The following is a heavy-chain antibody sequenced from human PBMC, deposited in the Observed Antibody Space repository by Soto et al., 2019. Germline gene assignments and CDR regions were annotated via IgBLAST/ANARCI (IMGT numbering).Heavy chain of an antibody. J-gene: IGHJ6*02. CDR3: TTGPRRIDDILSPSYYGMDV. CDR2: IKSKTDGGTT. D-gene: IGHD3-9*01. Sequence: PGGSLRLSCAASGFTFSNAWMNWVRQAPGKGLEWVGRIKSKTDGGTTDYAAPVKGRFTISRDDSKNTLYLQMNSLKTEDTAVYYCTTGPRRIDDILSPSYYGMDVWGQGTTVTVSS. V-gene: IGHV3-15*07. CDR1: GFTFSNAW.